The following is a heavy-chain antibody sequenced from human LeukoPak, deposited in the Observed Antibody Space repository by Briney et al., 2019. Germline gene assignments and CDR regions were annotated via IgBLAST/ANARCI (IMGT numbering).Heavy chain of an antibody. D-gene: IGHD3-22*01. J-gene: IGHJ6*02. CDR3: ASPYYYDSSGYYYGMDV. CDR1: GYTFTSYG. CDR2: ISAYNGNT. Sequence: ASVKVSCKASGYTFTSYGISWVRQAPGQGLEWMGWISAYNGNTNYAQKLQGRVTMTTDTSTSTAYMELRSLRSDDTAVYYCASPYYYDSSGYYYGMDVWGQGTTVTVSS. V-gene: IGHV1-18*01.